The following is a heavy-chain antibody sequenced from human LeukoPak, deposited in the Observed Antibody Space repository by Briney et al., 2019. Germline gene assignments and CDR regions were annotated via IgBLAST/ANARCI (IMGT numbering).Heavy chain of an antibody. CDR3: ARVVPRTIPNFDY. CDR1: GFTFSGYS. Sequence: PGGSLRLSCAASGFTFSGYSMNWVRQAPGKGLEWVSSISDSSSYIYYADSVKGRFTISRDNAKNSLYLQMNSLRAEDTAVYYCARVVPRTIPNFDYWAREPWSPSPQ. J-gene: IGHJ4*02. V-gene: IGHV3-21*01. D-gene: IGHD2-2*01. CDR2: ISDSSSYI.